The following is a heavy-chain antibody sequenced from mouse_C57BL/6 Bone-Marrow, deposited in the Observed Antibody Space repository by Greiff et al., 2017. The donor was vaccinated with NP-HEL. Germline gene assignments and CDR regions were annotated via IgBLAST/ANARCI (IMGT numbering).Heavy chain of an antibody. V-gene: IGHV1-69*01. Sequence: QVQLKQPGAELVMPGASVKLSCTASGYTFTSYWMHWVKQRPGQGLEWIGEIDPSDSYSNYNQKFTGKSTLTVDKSSSTAYMQHSSLTAEDAAVYSCARNGGYYTWCAYGGQGTLVTVSA. D-gene: IGHD2-3*01. J-gene: IGHJ3*01. CDR1: GYTFTSYW. CDR2: IDPSDSYS. CDR3: ARNGGYYTWCAY.